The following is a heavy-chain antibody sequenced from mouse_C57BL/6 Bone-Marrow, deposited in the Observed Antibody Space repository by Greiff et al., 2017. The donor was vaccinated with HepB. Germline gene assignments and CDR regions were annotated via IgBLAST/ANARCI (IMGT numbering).Heavy chain of an antibody. D-gene: IGHD1-1*01. CDR1: GYTFTNYW. CDR3: AREDYYGSSFDY. J-gene: IGHJ2*01. CDR2: IYPGGGYT. Sequence: QVQLQQSGAELVRPGTSVKMSCKASGYTFTNYWIGWAKQRPGHGLEWIGDIYPGGGYTNYNEKFKGKATLTADKSSSTAYVQFSSLTSEDSAIYYCAREDYYGSSFDYWGQGTTLTVSS. V-gene: IGHV1-63*01.